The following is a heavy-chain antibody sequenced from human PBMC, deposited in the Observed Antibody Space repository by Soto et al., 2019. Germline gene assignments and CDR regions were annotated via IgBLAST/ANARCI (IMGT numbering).Heavy chain of an antibody. Sequence: PSETLSLTCAVSGGSISSSNWWSWVRQPPGKGLEWIGEIYHSGSTNYNPSLKSRVTISVDKSKNQFSLNLSSVTAADTAVYYCARSGDYGSGTAYYYYYGMDVWGQGTKVTVS. CDR2: IYHSGST. CDR1: GGSISSSNW. J-gene: IGHJ6*02. D-gene: IGHD3-10*01. V-gene: IGHV4-4*02. CDR3: ARSGDYGSGTAYYYYYGMDV.